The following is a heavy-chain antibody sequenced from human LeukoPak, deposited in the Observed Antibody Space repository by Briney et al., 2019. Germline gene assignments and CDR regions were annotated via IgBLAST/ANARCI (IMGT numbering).Heavy chain of an antibody. CDR3: ARDGSVLEWSGIDY. Sequence: GASVKVSCKASGYTFTGYYMHWVRQAPGQGLEWMGWINPNSGGTNYAQKFQGRVTMTTDTSTSTAYMELRSLRSDDTAVYYCARDGSVLEWSGIDYWGQGTLVTVSS. CDR2: INPNSGGT. J-gene: IGHJ4*02. D-gene: IGHD3-3*01. V-gene: IGHV1-2*02. CDR1: GYTFTGYY.